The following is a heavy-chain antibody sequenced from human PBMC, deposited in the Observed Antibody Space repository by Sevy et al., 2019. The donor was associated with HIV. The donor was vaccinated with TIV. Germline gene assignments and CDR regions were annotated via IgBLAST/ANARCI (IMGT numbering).Heavy chain of an antibody. J-gene: IGHJ4*02. Sequence: GGSLRLSCAASGFTFSSYSMNWVRQAPGKGLEWVSYISSGSSTIYYADSVKGRFTISRDNAKNSLYLQMNSLRDEDTVVYYWARERWERATVTTGNFDYWGQGTLVTVSS. CDR3: ARERWERATVTTGNFDY. D-gene: IGHD4-4*01. CDR2: ISSGSSTI. CDR1: GFTFSSYS. V-gene: IGHV3-48*02.